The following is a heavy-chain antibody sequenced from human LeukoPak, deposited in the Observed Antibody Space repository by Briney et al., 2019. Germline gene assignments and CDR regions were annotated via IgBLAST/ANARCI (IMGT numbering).Heavy chain of an antibody. D-gene: IGHD3-10*02. Sequence: TGGSLRPSCAASGFNFNNYNMNWVRQAPGKGLEWVSYISSSGSTIYYADSVKGRFTISRDNAKNSLYLQMNSLRAEDTAVYYCAELGITMIGGVWGKGTTVTISS. J-gene: IGHJ6*04. V-gene: IGHV3-48*04. CDR3: AELGITMIGGV. CDR1: GFNFNNYN. CDR2: ISSSGSTI.